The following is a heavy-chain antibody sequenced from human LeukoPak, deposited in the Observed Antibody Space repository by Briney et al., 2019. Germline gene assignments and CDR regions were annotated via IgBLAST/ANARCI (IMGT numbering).Heavy chain of an antibody. CDR3: ARGGGTAHFDY. Sequence: GASVKVSCKASGNSLTPYYMHWVRQAPGQGLEWMGWINPNNGGTHYAQYFQGRVTMTMDTSISTAYMELTSLKSDDTAVYYCARGGGTAHFDYWGQGTLVIVSS. CDR2: INPNNGGT. J-gene: IGHJ4*02. CDR1: GNSLTPYY. D-gene: IGHD2-15*01. V-gene: IGHV1-2*02.